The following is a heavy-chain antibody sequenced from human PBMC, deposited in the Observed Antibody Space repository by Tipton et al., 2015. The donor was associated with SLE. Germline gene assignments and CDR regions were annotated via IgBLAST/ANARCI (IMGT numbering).Heavy chain of an antibody. CDR1: GGTFSSYT. J-gene: IGHJ5*02. CDR2: IIPILGIA. D-gene: IGHD1-26*01. CDR3: ARAAVGAYWFDP. Sequence: QVQLVQSGAEVKKPGSSVKVSCKASGGTFSSYTISWVRQAPGQGLEWMGRIIPILGIANYAQKFQGRVTITADKSTSTAYMELSSLRSEDTAVYYCARAAVGAYWFDPWGQGTLVTVSS. V-gene: IGHV1-69*09.